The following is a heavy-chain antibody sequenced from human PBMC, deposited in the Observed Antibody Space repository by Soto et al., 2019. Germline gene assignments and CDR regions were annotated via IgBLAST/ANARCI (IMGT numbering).Heavy chain of an antibody. V-gene: IGHV3-30*18. D-gene: IGHD5-18*01. CDR2: ISYDGSDK. CDR1: GSTFSSYG. J-gene: IGHJ3*02. CDR3: AKNRGYNYGLDAFDI. Sequence: QVKLVESGGGVVQPGRSLRLSCAASGSTFSSYGMNWVRQAPGKGLEWVAVISYDGSDKYYADSVKGRFTISRDNSKNTLYLQMNSLRAEDTAVYYCAKNRGYNYGLDAFDIWGQGTMVTVSS.